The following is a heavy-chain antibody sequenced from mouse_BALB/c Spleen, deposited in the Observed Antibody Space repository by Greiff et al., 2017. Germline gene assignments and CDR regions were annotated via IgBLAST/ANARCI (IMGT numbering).Heavy chain of an antibody. CDR2: ISSGSSTI. CDR3: ARWDGYYRSWFAY. J-gene: IGHJ3*01. D-gene: IGHD2-3*01. Sequence: EVHLVESGGGLVQPGGSRKLSCAASGFTFSSFGMHWVRQAPEKGLEWVAYISSGSSTIYYADTVKGRFTISRDNPKNTLFLQMTSLRSEDTAMYYCARWDGYYRSWFAYWGQGTLVTVSA. V-gene: IGHV5-17*02. CDR1: GFTFSSFG.